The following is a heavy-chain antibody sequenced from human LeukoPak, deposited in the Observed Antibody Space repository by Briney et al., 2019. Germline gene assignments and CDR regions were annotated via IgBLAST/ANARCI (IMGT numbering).Heavy chain of an antibody. CDR2: ITRSDSTI. CDR1: GFTFSSYE. V-gene: IGHV3-48*03. J-gene: IGHJ4*02. CDR3: ARERYCSSTSCYAALFDY. D-gene: IGHD2-2*01. Sequence: PGGSLRLSCAASGFTFSSYEMNWVRQAPGKGLEWVSYITRSDSTIYYADSVKGRFTISRDNAKKPLYLQMNSLRAEDTAFYYCARERYCSSTSCYAALFDYWGQGTLVTVSS.